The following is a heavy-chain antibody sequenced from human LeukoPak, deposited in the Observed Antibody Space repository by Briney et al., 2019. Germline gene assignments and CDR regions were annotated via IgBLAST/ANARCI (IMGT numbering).Heavy chain of an antibody. CDR2: FDPEDNET. D-gene: IGHD4-17*01. J-gene: IGHJ3*02. CDR1: GYTLTELS. V-gene: IGHV1-24*01. Sequence: ASVKVSCKVSGYTLTELSMQWVRQTPEKGLEWMGGFDPEDNETIYAQKLQGRVTMTTDTSTSTAYMELRSLRSDGTAVYYCARATDYGDYVLEWCAFDIWGQGTMVTVSS. CDR3: ARATDYGDYVLEWCAFDI.